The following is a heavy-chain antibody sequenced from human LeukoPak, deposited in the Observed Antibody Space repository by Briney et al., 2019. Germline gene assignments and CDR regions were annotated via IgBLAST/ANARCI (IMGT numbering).Heavy chain of an antibody. J-gene: IGHJ4*02. Sequence: GGSLRLSCAASEFTFSSYGMHWVRQAPGKGLEWVAVISYDGSNKYYADSVKGRFTISRDNSKNTLYLQMNSLRAEDTAVYYCAKVGGIVVVVAAPNYFDYWGQGTLVTVSS. CDR3: AKVGGIVVVVAAPNYFDY. CDR1: EFTFSSYG. CDR2: ISYDGSNK. D-gene: IGHD2-15*01. V-gene: IGHV3-30*18.